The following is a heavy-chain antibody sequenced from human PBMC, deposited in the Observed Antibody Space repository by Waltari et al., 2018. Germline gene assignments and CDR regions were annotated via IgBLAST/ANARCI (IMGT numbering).Heavy chain of an antibody. CDR2: INGDWSST. V-gene: IGHV3-74*01. J-gene: IGHJ6*02. CDR1: GFLFSSYW. CDR3: AREENYDYAMDV. Sequence: EVQLVESGGGSVQPGGSLRLSCAASGFLFSSYWMHWVRQGPGEGLVCVSRINGDWSSTTYRDSVQGRFTTTRDNATNTLYLEMNSLRTEDTGVYYCAREENYDYAMDVWGQGTTVTVSS.